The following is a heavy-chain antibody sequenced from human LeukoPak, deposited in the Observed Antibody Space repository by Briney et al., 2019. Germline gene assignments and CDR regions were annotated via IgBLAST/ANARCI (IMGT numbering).Heavy chain of an antibody. CDR1: GFTFSSYS. D-gene: IGHD3-16*02. CDR3: AKERRGENVWGSYRDAFDM. J-gene: IGHJ3*02. Sequence: GRSLWLSCAASGFTFSSYSMNWVRQAPGKGLEWVGRITANPHGGATDYAAPVKGRFTISRDNSKNTLYLQMNSLRAEDTAVYYCAKERRGENVWGSYRDAFDMWGQGTMVTVSS. CDR2: ITANPHGGAT. V-gene: IGHV3-15*01.